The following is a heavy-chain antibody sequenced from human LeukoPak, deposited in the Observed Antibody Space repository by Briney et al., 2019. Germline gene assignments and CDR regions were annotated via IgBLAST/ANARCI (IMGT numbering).Heavy chain of an antibody. CDR1: DASFSSHY. V-gene: IGHV4-59*11. CDR3: ARDPTTVTKGFDI. CDR2: ISYTGSN. Sequence: PSETLSLTCIVYDASFSSHYWTWIRQPPGKGLEWIGYISYTGSNNYNPSLKSRVTKSVDTSKNQFSLKLSSVTAADTAVYYCARDPTTVTKGFDIWGQGTMVTVSS. J-gene: IGHJ3*02. D-gene: IGHD4-17*01.